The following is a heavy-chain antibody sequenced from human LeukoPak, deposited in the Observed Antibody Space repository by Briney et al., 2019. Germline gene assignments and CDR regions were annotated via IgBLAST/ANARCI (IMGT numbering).Heavy chain of an antibody. Sequence: SQTLSLTCTVSGGSISSGSYYWSWIRQPAGKGLEWIGRIYTSGSTNYNPSLKSRVTISVDTSKNQFSLKLSSVTAADTAVYYCARGVVPAEADAFDIWGQGTMVTVSS. D-gene: IGHD2-2*01. V-gene: IGHV4-61*02. CDR1: GGSISSGSYY. J-gene: IGHJ3*02. CDR3: ARGVVPAEADAFDI. CDR2: IYTSGST.